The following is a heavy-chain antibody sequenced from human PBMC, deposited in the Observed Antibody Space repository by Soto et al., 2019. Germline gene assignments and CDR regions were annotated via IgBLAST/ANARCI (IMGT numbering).Heavy chain of an antibody. V-gene: IGHV1-2*02. J-gene: IGHJ4*02. Sequence: ASVEGSCKGSGYSFTQYQIHWVRQAPGQGLEWMGWTKPGSGVTNQEKKFKGRVNMTRETSTTTTSMEPNRLKSHDKAVYYCARVAGQKKPRFDTWGQADMVTVSS. D-gene: IGHD3-10*01. CDR1: GYSFTQYQ. CDR2: TKPGSGVT. CDR3: ARVAGQKKPRFDT.